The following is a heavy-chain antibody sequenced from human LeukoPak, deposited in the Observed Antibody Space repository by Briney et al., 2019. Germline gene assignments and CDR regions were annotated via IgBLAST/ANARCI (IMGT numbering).Heavy chain of an antibody. Sequence: GGSLRLSCAASGFTFSSYAMHWVRQAPGKGLEWVAVISYDGSNKYYADSVKGRFTISRDNSKNTLYLQMNSLRAEDTAVYYCARVAGPSSYPGYYYYYGMDVWGQGTTVTVSS. CDR2: ISYDGSNK. J-gene: IGHJ6*02. D-gene: IGHD3-10*01. CDR1: GFTFSSYA. CDR3: ARVAGPSSYPGYYYYYGMDV. V-gene: IGHV3-30*14.